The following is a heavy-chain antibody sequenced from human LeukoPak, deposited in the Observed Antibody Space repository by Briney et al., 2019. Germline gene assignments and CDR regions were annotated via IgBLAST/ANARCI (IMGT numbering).Heavy chain of an antibody. CDR1: GFTFSSYA. J-gene: IGHJ4*02. Sequence: GGSLRLPCAASGFTFSSYAMHWVRQAPGKGLEWVAVISYDGSNKYYADSVKGRFTISRDNSKNTLYLQMNSLRAEDTAVYYCARDRAPRVTMVRGDGGFGYFDYWGQGTLVTVSS. V-gene: IGHV3-30-3*01. D-gene: IGHD3-10*01. CDR2: ISYDGSNK. CDR3: ARDRAPRVTMVRGDGGFGYFDY.